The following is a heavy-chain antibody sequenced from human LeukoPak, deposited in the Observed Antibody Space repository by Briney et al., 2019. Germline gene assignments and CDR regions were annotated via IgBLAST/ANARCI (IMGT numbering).Heavy chain of an antibody. Sequence: GGSLRLSRAASGFTFSGYWIHWVRQAPGKGLVWVSRIYSDGSRTSYAGSVKGRFTISRDNAKNYLYLQMNSLRAEDTALYYCAKDSVATNGMSYYFDYWGQGTLVTVSS. CDR1: GFTFSGYW. D-gene: IGHD5-12*01. J-gene: IGHJ4*02. V-gene: IGHV3-74*01. CDR2: IYSDGSRT. CDR3: AKDSVATNGMSYYFDY.